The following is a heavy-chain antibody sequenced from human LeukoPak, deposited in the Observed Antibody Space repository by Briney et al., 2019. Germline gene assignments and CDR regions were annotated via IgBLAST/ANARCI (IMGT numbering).Heavy chain of an antibody. CDR2: SIPMYGTA. D-gene: IGHD3-10*01. J-gene: IGHJ4*02. V-gene: IGHV1-69*05. Sequence: GASVTVSCKAPGDTFSKYAISWVRLAPGQGLEGMGGSIPMYGTANSAQKFQGRLTFNTDDSTSTTYLELSSLRPEDTALYYCARVVLLYGSGTYLDVWGQGTLVTVSS. CDR3: ARVVLLYGSGTYLDV. CDR1: GDTFSKYA.